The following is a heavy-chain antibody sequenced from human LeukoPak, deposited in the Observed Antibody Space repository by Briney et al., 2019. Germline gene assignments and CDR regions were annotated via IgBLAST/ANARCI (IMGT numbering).Heavy chain of an antibody. CDR1: GFTFSSYA. CDR2: IKQNGGEK. Sequence: GGSLRLSCAASGFTFSSYAMSWVRQAPGKGLEWVANIKQNGGEKCYVGSVKGRFTVSRDNATNSLYLQMNSLRAEDTAVYYCAREWNYYGSGIMDVWGKGTTVTVSS. D-gene: IGHD3-10*01. J-gene: IGHJ6*04. CDR3: AREWNYYGSGIMDV. V-gene: IGHV3-7*01.